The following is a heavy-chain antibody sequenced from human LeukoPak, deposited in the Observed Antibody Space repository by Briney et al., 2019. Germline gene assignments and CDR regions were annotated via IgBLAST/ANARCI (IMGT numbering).Heavy chain of an antibody. D-gene: IGHD3-10*01. J-gene: IGHJ5*02. CDR2: INHSGST. Sequence: SETLSLTCAVYGGSFSGYYWSWIRQPPGKGLEWIGEINHSGSTNYNPSLKSRVTISVDTSKNQFSLKLSSVTAADTAVYYCARGRSTMVRGVMAGFDPWGQGTLVTVSS. CDR1: GGSFSGYY. V-gene: IGHV4-34*01. CDR3: ARGRSTMVRGVMAGFDP.